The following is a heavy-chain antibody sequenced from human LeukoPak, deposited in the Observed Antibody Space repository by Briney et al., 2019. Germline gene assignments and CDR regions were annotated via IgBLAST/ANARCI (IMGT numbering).Heavy chain of an antibody. CDR2: IYHSGST. J-gene: IGHJ5*02. CDR1: GGSISSGGYS. Sequence: PSQTLSLTCAVSGGSISSGGYSWSWIRQPPGEGLEWIGYIYHSGSTYYNPSLKSRVTISVDRSKNQFSLKLSSVTAADTAVYYCARGDSENWFDPWGQGTLVTVSS. V-gene: IGHV4-30-2*01. D-gene: IGHD2-21*02. CDR3: ARGDSENWFDP.